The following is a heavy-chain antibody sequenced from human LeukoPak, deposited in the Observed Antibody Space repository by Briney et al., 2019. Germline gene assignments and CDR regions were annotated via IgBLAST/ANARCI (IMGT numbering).Heavy chain of an antibody. CDR3: AREVSGYCSSTSCFNNWFDP. D-gene: IGHD2-2*03. J-gene: IGHJ5*02. CDR1: GGSISSYY. Sequence: PSETLSLTCTVSGGSISSYYWSWIRQPPGKGLEWIAYIYYSGSTNYNPSLKSRVTISVDTSKNQFSLKLSSVTAADTAVYYCAREVSGYCSSTSCFNNWFDPWGQGTLVTVSS. V-gene: IGHV4-59*01. CDR2: IYYSGST.